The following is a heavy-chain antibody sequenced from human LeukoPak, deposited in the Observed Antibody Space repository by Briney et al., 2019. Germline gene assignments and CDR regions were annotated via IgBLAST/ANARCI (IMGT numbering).Heavy chain of an antibody. CDR1: DGSISSYY. D-gene: IGHD6-13*01. Sequence: PSETLSLTCTVSDGSISSYYWSWIRQPPGKGLEWIGHIYYSGSTNYNPSLKSRVTISVDTSKNQFSLKLSSATASDTAVYYCAIYASSWQYFDYWGQGTLVTVSS. CDR2: IYYSGST. J-gene: IGHJ4*02. CDR3: AIYASSWQYFDY. V-gene: IGHV4-59*01.